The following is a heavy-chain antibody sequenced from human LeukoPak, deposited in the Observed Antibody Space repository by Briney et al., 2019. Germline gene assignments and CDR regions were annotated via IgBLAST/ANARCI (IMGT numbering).Heavy chain of an antibody. V-gene: IGHV3-7*03. Sequence: GGSLRLSCAASRFIFSNYWMSWVRQAPGKRLEWEANIKQNGAEEYYMDSVKGRFTISRDNAKNSVYLQMNSLRVEDTAMYYCARYTAVSSPGAFDIWGQGTMVTVSS. D-gene: IGHD4-17*01. J-gene: IGHJ3*02. CDR3: ARYTAVSSPGAFDI. CDR2: IKQNGAEE. CDR1: RFIFSNYW.